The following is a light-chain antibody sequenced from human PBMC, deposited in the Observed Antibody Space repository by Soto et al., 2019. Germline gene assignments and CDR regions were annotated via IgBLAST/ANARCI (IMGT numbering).Light chain of an antibody. CDR3: CSYAVSYTLV. Sequence: QSALTQPRSVSGSPGQSVTISCTGTSSDVGGYNSVSWYQQHPGKAPKLMIYDVSKRPSGVPDRFSGSKSGNTASLTISGLQAEDEADYYCCSYAVSYTLVFGGGTKLTVL. V-gene: IGLV2-11*01. CDR1: SSDVGGYNS. CDR2: DVS. J-gene: IGLJ2*01.